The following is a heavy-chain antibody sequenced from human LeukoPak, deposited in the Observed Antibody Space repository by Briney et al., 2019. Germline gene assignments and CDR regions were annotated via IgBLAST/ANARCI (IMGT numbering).Heavy chain of an antibody. V-gene: IGHV3-30*02. D-gene: IGHD3-22*01. J-gene: IGHJ4*02. CDR2: IRSDGNDK. CDR3: AKHDSSSDF. CDR1: GFIFSSYG. Sequence: AGGSLRLSCAASGFIFSSYGMHGVRQPPGKGLEGVAFIRSDGNDKYYTASVKGRFTIFRDNSKNTLYLQMNSLRPEDTAVYYCAKHDSSSDFWGQGSLVTVSS.